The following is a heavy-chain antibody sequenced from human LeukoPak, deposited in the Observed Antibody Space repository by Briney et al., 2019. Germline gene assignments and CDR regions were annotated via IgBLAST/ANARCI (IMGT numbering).Heavy chain of an antibody. V-gene: IGHV3-30*02. J-gene: IGHJ4*02. CDR1: GFIFSDYD. Sequence: QPGGSLRLSCAASGFIFSDYDMRWVRQAPGKGLEGVAFIRYDGTYKYYADSVKGRFTISRDNSNNTLYLQMNSLRAEDTAVYYCACGSGSYTYFDYWGQGTLVTVSS. D-gene: IGHD3-10*01. CDR2: IRYDGTYK. CDR3: ACGSGSYTYFDY.